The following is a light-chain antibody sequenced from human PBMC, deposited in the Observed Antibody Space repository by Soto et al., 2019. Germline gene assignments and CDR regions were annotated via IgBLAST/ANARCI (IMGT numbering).Light chain of an antibody. V-gene: IGKV1-5*01. Sequence: QMYQSPATLSAYVGDRVTITCRASQSINIWLAWYQQKPGKAPKLLIYDASSLQSGVPSRFRGSGSGTEFTLTISSLQPDDFATYYCQQYNIYLRPFGQGA. J-gene: IGKJ1*01. CDR3: QQYNIYLRP. CDR2: DAS. CDR1: QSINIW.